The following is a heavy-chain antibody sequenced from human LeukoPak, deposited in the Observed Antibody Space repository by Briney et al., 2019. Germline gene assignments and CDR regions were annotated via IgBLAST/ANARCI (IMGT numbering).Heavy chain of an antibody. D-gene: IGHD1-26*01. CDR1: GVTFSSYA. Sequence: SLKASCKASGVTFSSYAISWVRQAPGQGLEWIGRIIPILGIANYAQKFQGRVTITADKSTSTAYMELSSLRAEDTAVYYCGVDLYSGGYPLGEGLRGWGQGTLVTVSS. V-gene: IGHV1-69*04. J-gene: IGHJ4*02. CDR3: GVDLYSGGYPLGEGLRG. CDR2: IIPILGIA.